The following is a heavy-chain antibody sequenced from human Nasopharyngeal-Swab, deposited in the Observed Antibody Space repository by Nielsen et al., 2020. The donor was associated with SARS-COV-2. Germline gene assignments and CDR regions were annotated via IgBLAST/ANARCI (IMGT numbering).Heavy chain of an antibody. CDR3: AKTPLYRYSSGWNGVYYFDY. CDR1: GFTFSSFA. J-gene: IGHJ4*02. Sequence: GESLKIPFPSFGFTFSSFAMTWVRQAPGKGLDWVSAISGIGGSTYYADSVKGRFTISRDNSKNTLYLQLSSLRAEDTAVYYCAKTPLYRYSSGWNGVYYFDYWGQGTLVTVSS. V-gene: IGHV3-23*01. CDR2: ISGIGGST. D-gene: IGHD6-19*01.